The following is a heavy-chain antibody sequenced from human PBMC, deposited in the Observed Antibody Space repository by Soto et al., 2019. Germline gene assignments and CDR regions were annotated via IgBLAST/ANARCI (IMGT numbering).Heavy chain of an antibody. CDR3: ARGRYGDY. Sequence: QVHLVQSGAEVKKPGASVKVSCKGSGYTFTSYGITWVRQAPGQGLEWMGWISAHNGNTDYAQKLQGRVTVTRDTSTGTDYLELRSLRSDDTAVSYCARGRYGDYWGQGALVTVSS. D-gene: IGHD1-1*01. J-gene: IGHJ4*02. CDR2: ISAHNGNT. CDR1: GYTFTSYG. V-gene: IGHV1-18*01.